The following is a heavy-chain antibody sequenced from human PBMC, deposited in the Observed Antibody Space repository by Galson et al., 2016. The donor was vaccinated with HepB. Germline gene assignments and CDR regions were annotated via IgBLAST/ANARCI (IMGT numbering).Heavy chain of an antibody. CDR2: ISGIGGSA. V-gene: IGHV3-23*01. J-gene: IGHJ4*02. Sequence: SLRLSCAASGFTFSTYAMSWVRQAPGKGLEWVSGISGIGGSAYYADSVKGRFTISRDTSKNTQYLQMNSLRADDTAVYFCAKMQGYFDHWGQGTLVTVSS. CDR1: GFTFSTYA. CDR3: AKMQGYFDH.